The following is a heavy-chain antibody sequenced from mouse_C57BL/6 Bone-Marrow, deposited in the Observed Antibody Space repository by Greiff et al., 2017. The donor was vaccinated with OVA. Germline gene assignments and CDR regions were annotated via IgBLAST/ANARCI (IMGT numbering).Heavy chain of an antibody. J-gene: IGHJ4*01. Sequence: DVKLQESGGGLVKPGGSLKLSCAASGFTFSSYAMSWVRQTPEKRLEWVATISDGGSYTYYPDNVTGRFTISRDNAKNNLYLQMSHLKSEDTAMYYCARDDYGSSFYYAMDYWGQGTSVTVAS. V-gene: IGHV5-4*01. CDR3: ARDDYGSSFYYAMDY. CDR2: ISDGGSYT. D-gene: IGHD1-1*01. CDR1: GFTFSSYA.